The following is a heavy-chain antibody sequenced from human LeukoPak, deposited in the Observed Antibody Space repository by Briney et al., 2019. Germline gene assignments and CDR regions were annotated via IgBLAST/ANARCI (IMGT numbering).Heavy chain of an antibody. Sequence: GGSLRLSCAASGFTFSSYAMSWVRQAPGKGLEWVSAISGSGGSTYYADSVKGRFTISRDNSKNTLYLQMNSLRAEDTAVYYCAKDPRADFRSGEPSNWFDPWGQGTLVTVSS. D-gene: IGHD3-3*01. CDR1: GFTFSSYA. CDR3: AKDPRADFRSGEPSNWFDP. J-gene: IGHJ5*02. CDR2: ISGSGGST. V-gene: IGHV3-23*01.